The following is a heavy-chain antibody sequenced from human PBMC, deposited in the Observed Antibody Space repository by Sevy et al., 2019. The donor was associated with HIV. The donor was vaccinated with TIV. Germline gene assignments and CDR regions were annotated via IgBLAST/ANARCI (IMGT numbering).Heavy chain of an antibody. CDR1: GFTFSSFA. J-gene: IGHJ6*02. V-gene: IGHV3-23*01. CDR3: AKRRVQSGLSGGGANYGMDV. CDR2: ISRSGGST. D-gene: IGHD2-8*02. Sequence: GGSLRLSCATSGFTFSSFAMTWVRQAPGKGLEWVSGISRSGGSTYYADSVKGRFTISRDNSRNTLYLQMNSLRAEDTAIYYCAKRRVQSGLSGGGANYGMDVCGRGTTVTVSS.